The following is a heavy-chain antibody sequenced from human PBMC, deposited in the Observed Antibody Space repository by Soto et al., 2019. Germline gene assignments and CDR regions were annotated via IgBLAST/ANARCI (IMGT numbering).Heavy chain of an antibody. J-gene: IGHJ4*02. V-gene: IGHV3-23*01. D-gene: IGHD1-1*01. Sequence: EVQLLESGGGLVQPGGSLRLSCAASGFTFSSYAMSWVRQAPGKGLEWVSAISGSGGSTYYAYSVKGRFTIARDNSKNPLCLPRNSLRAEDTAVYYCAKDRYPVSYYFDYWGQGSLVTV. CDR3: AKDRYPVSYYFDY. CDR2: ISGSGGST. CDR1: GFTFSSYA.